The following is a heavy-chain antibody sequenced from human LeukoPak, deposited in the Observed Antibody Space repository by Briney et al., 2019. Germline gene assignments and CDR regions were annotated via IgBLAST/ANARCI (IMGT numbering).Heavy chain of an antibody. D-gene: IGHD3-3*01. CDR1: GGSISSSSYY. J-gene: IGHJ5*02. V-gene: IGHV4-39*01. CDR2: IYYSGST. Sequence: SETLSLTCTVSGGSISSSSYYWGWIRQPPGKGLESIGSIYYSGSTYYNPSLKSRVTISVDTSKNQFSLKLSSVTAADTAVYYCAILTIFAYWFDPWGQGTLVTVSS. CDR3: AILTIFAYWFDP.